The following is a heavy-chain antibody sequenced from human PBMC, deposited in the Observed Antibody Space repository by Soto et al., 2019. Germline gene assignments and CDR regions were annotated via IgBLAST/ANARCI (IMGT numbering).Heavy chain of an antibody. CDR2: INPNSGGT. J-gene: IGHJ4*02. Sequence: ASVKVSCKASGYTFTGYYMHWVRQAPGQGLEWMGWINPNSGGTNYAQKFQGRVTMTRDTSISTAYMELSRLRSDDTAVYYCARDRSGWTPFGYWGQGTLVTVSS. D-gene: IGHD6-25*01. V-gene: IGHV1-2*02. CDR3: ARDRSGWTPFGY. CDR1: GYTFTGYY.